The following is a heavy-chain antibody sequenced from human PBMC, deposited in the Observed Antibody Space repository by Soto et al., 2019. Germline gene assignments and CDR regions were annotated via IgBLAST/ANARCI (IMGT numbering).Heavy chain of an antibody. CDR2: IYSSGST. CDR3: ARSQSYGDYGY. J-gene: IGHJ4*02. CDR1: GDSICTGAST. Sequence: PSETRSLTCDVSGDSICTGASTWALNRQPPGKGLEWIGYIYSSGSTNYNPSLKSRVTISVDTSKNQFSLKLSSVTAADTAVYYCARSQSYGDYGYWGQGTLVTVSS. V-gene: IGHV4-61*08. D-gene: IGHD4-17*01.